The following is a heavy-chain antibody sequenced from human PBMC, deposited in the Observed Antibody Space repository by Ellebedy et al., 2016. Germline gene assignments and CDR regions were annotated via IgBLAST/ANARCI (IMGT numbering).Heavy chain of an antibody. J-gene: IGHJ6*02. Sequence: GESLKISCQGSGYTFINYWIVWVRQKPGKGLEWMGSISLGDSNITYRPSQGQVTISADKSTSTAFLSWSSLEASDRGVYFCARSSAKGRRRGYSGYDYFNYNMDVWGQGTAVTVSS. CDR3: ARSSAKGRRRGYSGYDYFNYNMDV. D-gene: IGHD5-12*01. CDR1: GYTFINYW. V-gene: IGHV5-51*01. CDR2: ISLGDSNI.